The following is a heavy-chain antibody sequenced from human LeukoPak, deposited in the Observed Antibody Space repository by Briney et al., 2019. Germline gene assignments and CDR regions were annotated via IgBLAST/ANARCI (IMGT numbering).Heavy chain of an antibody. J-gene: IGHJ5*02. V-gene: IGHV3-73*01. D-gene: IGHD3-16*01. CDR2: IRSKANSYAT. CDR3: TRHAPWGWFDP. Sequence: GGSLRLSCAASGFTFSGSAMHWVRQASGKGLEWVGRIRSKANSYATAYAASGKGRFTISRDDSKNTAYLQMNSLKTEDTAVYYCTRHAPWGWFDPRGQGTLVTVSS. CDR1: GFTFSGSA.